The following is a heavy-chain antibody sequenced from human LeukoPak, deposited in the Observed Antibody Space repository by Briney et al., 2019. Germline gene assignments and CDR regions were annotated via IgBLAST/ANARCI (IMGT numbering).Heavy chain of an antibody. CDR3: ARRAGAYSHPYDY. CDR1: GFTVSSNY. J-gene: IGHJ4*02. V-gene: IGHV3-53*01. Sequence: PGGPLRLSCAASGFTVSSNYMSWVRQAPGKGLEWVSVIYSGGTTYYADSVKGRFTISRDNSKNTLYLQMNSLRAEDTAVYYCARRAGAYSHPYDYWGQGTLVAVSS. CDR2: IYSGGTT. D-gene: IGHD4/OR15-4a*01.